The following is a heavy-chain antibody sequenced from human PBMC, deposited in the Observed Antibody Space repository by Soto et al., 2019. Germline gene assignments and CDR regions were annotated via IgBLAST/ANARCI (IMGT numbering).Heavy chain of an antibody. D-gene: IGHD6-6*01. CDR1: GCSISSNSYY. CDR3: TRQLGRYNWFDP. CDR2: IYYSGST. J-gene: IGHJ5*02. V-gene: IGHV4-39*01. Sequence: SETLSLTCTVSGCSISSNSYYWGWVRQPPGKGLEWIGSIYYSGSTYYNLSLKSRVTISVDTSKNQFSLKLSSVTAADTAVYYCTRQLGRYNWFDPWGQGTLVTVSS.